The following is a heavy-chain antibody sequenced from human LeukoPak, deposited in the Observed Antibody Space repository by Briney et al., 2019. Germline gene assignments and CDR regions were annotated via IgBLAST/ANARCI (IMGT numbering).Heavy chain of an antibody. Sequence: SETLSLTCTVSGGSISSYYWSWIRQPPGKGLEWIGYIYYSGSTNYNPSLKSRVTISVDTSKNQFSLKLSSVTAADTAVYYCARDDYGGNLPFDYWGQGTLVTVSS. V-gene: IGHV4-59*12. D-gene: IGHD4-23*01. CDR2: IYYSGST. CDR1: GGSISSYY. CDR3: ARDDYGGNLPFDY. J-gene: IGHJ4*02.